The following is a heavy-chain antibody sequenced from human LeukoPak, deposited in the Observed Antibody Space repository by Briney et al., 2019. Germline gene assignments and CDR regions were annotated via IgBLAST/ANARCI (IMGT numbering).Heavy chain of an antibody. V-gene: IGHV5-51*01. CDR3: ARSRDSSDSFYFDY. D-gene: IGHD6-25*01. Sequence: GESLKISCKGSGYTFASYWIGWVRQMPGQGLEWMGIIYPGDSDTTYSPSFQGQVTISADKSINTAYLQWSSLKASDTAMYYCARSRDSSDSFYFDYWGQGTLVTVSS. CDR2: IYPGDSDT. CDR1: GYTFASYW. J-gene: IGHJ4*02.